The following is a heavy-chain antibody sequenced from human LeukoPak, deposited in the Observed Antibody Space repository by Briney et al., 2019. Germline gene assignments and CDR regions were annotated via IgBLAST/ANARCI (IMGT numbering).Heavy chain of an antibody. CDR2: ISAYNGNT. CDR3: ARDRCSSTSCKNYYYYGMDV. J-gene: IGHJ6*02. D-gene: IGHD2-2*01. V-gene: IGHV1-18*01. Sequence: GASVKVSCKASGYTFTSYGISWVRQAPGQGLEWMGWISAYNGNTNYAQKLQGRVTMTTDTSTSTAYMELRSLRSDDTAVYYCARDRCSSTSCKNYYYYGMDVWGQGTTVTVSS. CDR1: GYTFTSYG.